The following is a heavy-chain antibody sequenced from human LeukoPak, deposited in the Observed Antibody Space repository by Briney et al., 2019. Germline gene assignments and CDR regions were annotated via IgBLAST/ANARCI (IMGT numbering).Heavy chain of an antibody. CDR3: ARGGYFRGFDI. Sequence: GESLRLSCGVSGFTFNSYWFHWVRQAPGKGLVWVSRIDIDGTDTIYADSVKGRFAISRDNAKNTLYLQMDSLRAEDTAVYYCARGGYFRGFDIWGQGTMVTVSS. J-gene: IGHJ3*02. V-gene: IGHV3-74*01. CDR1: GFTFNSYW. D-gene: IGHD2-21*01. CDR2: IDIDGTDT.